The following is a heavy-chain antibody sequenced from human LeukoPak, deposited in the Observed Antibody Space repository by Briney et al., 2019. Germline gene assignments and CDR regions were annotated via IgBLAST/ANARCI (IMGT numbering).Heavy chain of an antibody. D-gene: IGHD3-10*01. J-gene: IGHJ4*02. CDR1: GGSISSDY. V-gene: IGHV4-59*08. Sequence: PSETPSLTCTVSGGSISSDYWQWIRQPPGKGLEWIGYIYNSGSNNYNPSLKSRVTISIDTSKNQFSLKLTSVTAADTAVYYCATRGYWGQGTLVTVSS. CDR3: ATRGY. CDR2: IYNSGSN.